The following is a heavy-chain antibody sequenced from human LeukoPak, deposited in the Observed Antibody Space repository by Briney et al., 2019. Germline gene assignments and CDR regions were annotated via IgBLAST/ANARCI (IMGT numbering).Heavy chain of an antibody. J-gene: IGHJ4*02. CDR3: ARPAGTYYYDSSGYTLDY. CDR1: GFTFSSYA. V-gene: IGHV3-30-3*01. Sequence: GGSLRLSCAASGFTFSSYAMHWVRQAPGKGLEWVAVISYDGSNKYYADSVKCRFTISRDNSKNTLYLQMNSLRAEDTAVYYCARPAGTYYYDSSGYTLDYWGQGTLVTVSS. CDR2: ISYDGSNK. D-gene: IGHD3-22*01.